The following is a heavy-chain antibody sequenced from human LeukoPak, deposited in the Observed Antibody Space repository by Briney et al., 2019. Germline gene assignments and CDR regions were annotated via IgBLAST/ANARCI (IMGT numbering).Heavy chain of an antibody. CDR1: GFTFSSYW. V-gene: IGHV3-7*01. D-gene: IGHD4-17*01. Sequence: GGSLRLSCAASGFTFSSYWMSWVRQAPGKGLEWVVNIKQDGSEKYYVDSVKGRFTISRDNAKNSLYLQMNSLRAEDTAVYYCAREASYGDAYADYWGQGTLVTVSS. CDR3: AREASYGDAYADY. CDR2: IKQDGSEK. J-gene: IGHJ4*02.